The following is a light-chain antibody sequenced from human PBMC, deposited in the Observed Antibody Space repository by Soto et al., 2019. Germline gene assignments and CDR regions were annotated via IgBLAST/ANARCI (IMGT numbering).Light chain of an antibody. V-gene: IGLV1-40*01. CDR3: QSYDNSLSGVV. CDR1: SSNIGAGFD. Sequence: QSVLTQPPSVSGAPGQRVTISCTGNSSNIGAGFDVHWYQQPPGTAPKLLISRIHNRPSGVPDRFSGSKSGTSASLAITGLQAEDEADYYCQSYDNSLSGVVFGGGTKVTVL. CDR2: RIH. J-gene: IGLJ3*02.